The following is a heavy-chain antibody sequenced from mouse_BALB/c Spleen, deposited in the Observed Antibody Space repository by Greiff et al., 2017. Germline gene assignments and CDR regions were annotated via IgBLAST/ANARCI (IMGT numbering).Heavy chain of an antibody. J-gene: IGHJ4*01. V-gene: IGHV2-6-7*01. Sequence: QVQLKESGPGLVAPSQSLSITCTVSGFSLTGYGVNWVRQPPGKGLEWLGMIWGDGSTDYNSALKSRLSISKDNSKSQVFLKMNSLQTDDTARYYCARGPSYYYGSSPRAMDYWGQGTSVTVSS. CDR1: GFSLTGYG. D-gene: IGHD1-1*01. CDR3: ARGPSYYYGSSPRAMDY. CDR2: IWGDGST.